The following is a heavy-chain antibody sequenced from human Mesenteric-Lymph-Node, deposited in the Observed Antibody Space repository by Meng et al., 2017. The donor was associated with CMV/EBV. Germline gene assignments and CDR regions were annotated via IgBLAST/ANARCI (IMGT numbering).Heavy chain of an antibody. CDR3: AGYYYDAIGAFDI. J-gene: IGHJ3*02. Sequence: GGSLRLSCAASGFTFSSYSMNWVRQAPGKGLEWVCNINWNGGSTGYADSVKGRFTISRDSAKNSLYLQMSSLRAEDTALYYCAGYYYDAIGAFDIWGQGTLVTVSS. D-gene: IGHD3-22*01. CDR1: GFTFSSYS. V-gene: IGHV3-20*04. CDR2: INWNGGST.